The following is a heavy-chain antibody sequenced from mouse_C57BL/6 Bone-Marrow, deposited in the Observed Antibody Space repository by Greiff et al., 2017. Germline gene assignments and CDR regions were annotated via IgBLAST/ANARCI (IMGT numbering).Heavy chain of an antibody. CDR3: ARKRWLLPFAY. Sequence: QVQLQQPGAELVRPGSSVKLSCKASGYTFTSYWMDWVKQRPGQGLEWIGNIYPSDSETHYNQKFKDKATLTVDKSSSTAYMQLSSLTSEDSAVYYCARKRWLLPFAYWGQGTLVTVSA. V-gene: IGHV1-61*01. D-gene: IGHD2-3*01. CDR2: IYPSDSET. J-gene: IGHJ3*01. CDR1: GYTFTSYW.